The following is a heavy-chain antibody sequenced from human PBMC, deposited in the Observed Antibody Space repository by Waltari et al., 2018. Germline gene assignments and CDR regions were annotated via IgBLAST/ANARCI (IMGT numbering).Heavy chain of an antibody. CDR1: GFSLSTSGMR. Sequence: QVTLKESGPALVKPTQTLTLTCTFSGFSLSTSGMRVSWIRQPPGNALEWLARIDWDDDKFYSTSLKTRLTISKDTSKNQVVLTMTNMDPVDTATYYCARIGGYSSGWYDYYYGMDVWGQGTTVTVSS. CDR3: ARIGGYSSGWYDYYYGMDV. D-gene: IGHD6-19*01. V-gene: IGHV2-70*04. CDR2: IDWDDDK. J-gene: IGHJ6*02.